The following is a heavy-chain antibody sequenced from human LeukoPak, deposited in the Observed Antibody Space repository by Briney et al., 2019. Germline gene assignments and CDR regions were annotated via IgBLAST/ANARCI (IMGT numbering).Heavy chain of an antibody. D-gene: IGHD3-16*01. J-gene: IGHJ4*02. CDR1: GFTVSSNY. CDR3: ARHEGPTYYDYVWGIPPPGY. V-gene: IGHV3-53*01. CDR2: IYSGGST. Sequence: PGGSLRLSCAASGFTVSSNYMSWVRQAPGKGLEWVSVIYSGGSTYYADSVKGRFTISRDNSKNTLYLQMNSLRAEDTAVYYCARHEGPTYYDYVWGIPPPGYWGQGTLVTVSS.